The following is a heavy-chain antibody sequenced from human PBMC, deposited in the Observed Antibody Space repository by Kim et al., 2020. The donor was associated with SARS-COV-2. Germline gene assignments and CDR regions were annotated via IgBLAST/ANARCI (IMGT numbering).Heavy chain of an antibody. V-gene: IGHV4-34*01. J-gene: IGHJ6*02. D-gene: IGHD2-2*01. CDR3: ASCSKGVVPAAYGMDV. CDR1: GGSFSGYY. Sequence: SETLSLTCAVYGGSFSGYYWSWIRQPPGKGLEWIGEINHSGSTNYNPSLKSRVTISVDTSKNQFSLKLSSVTAADTAVYYCASCSKGVVPAAYGMDVWGQGTTVTVSS. CDR2: INHSGST.